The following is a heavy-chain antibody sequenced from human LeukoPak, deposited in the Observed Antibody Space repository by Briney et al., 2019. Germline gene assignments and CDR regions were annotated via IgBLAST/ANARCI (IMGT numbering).Heavy chain of an antibody. V-gene: IGHV3-23*01. Sequence: GGSLRLSCAASEFTLSNYGMTWARQAPGKGLEWVSSISTSGGSTYYADSVKGRFTISRDNSKNTLYLQMNSLRAEDTAVYYCAKSYLGGATTWLIVAFDIWGQGTMVTVSS. CDR1: EFTLSNYG. J-gene: IGHJ3*02. CDR3: AKSYLGGATTWLIVAFDI. CDR2: ISTSGGST. D-gene: IGHD1-26*01.